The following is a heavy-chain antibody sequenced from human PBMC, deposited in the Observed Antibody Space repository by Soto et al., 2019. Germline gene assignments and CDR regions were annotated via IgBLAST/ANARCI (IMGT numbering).Heavy chain of an antibody. CDR3: AKDMGPPRYYYGMDV. D-gene: IGHD3-16*01. Sequence: SLLLSCAASGFTFDDYAMHWVRQAPGKGLEWVSGISWNSGSIGYADSVKGRFTISRDNAKNYLYLQMNSLRAEDTALYYCAKDMGPPRYYYGMDVWGQGTTVTV. J-gene: IGHJ6*02. CDR2: ISWNSGSI. V-gene: IGHV3-9*01. CDR1: GFTFDDYA.